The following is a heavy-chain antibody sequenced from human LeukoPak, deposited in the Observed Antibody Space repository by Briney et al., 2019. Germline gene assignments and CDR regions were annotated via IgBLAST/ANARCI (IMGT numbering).Heavy chain of an antibody. J-gene: IGHJ4*02. CDR3: ARGSFGGYGGIDY. Sequence: GGSLRLSCAASGFTFSSYWMSWVRQAPGKGLEWVANIKQDGSEKYYVDSVKGRFTISRDNAKNSLYLQMNSLRAEDTAVYYYARGSFGGYGGIDYWGQGTLVTVSS. CDR2: IKQDGSEK. D-gene: IGHD4-23*01. V-gene: IGHV3-7*01. CDR1: GFTFSSYW.